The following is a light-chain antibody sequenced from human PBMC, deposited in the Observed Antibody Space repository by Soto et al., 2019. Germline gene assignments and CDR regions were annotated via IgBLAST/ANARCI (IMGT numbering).Light chain of an antibody. Sequence: QSVLTQPPSVSGAPGRRVTMSCTGSSSNIGAGYDVHWYQQLPGTAPKLLIYGNSNRPSGVPDRFSGSKSGTSASLAITGLQAEDEADYYCQSHDSSLSVRVFGGGTKLTVL. CDR2: GNS. J-gene: IGLJ3*02. CDR3: QSHDSSLSVRV. CDR1: SSNIGAGYD. V-gene: IGLV1-40*01.